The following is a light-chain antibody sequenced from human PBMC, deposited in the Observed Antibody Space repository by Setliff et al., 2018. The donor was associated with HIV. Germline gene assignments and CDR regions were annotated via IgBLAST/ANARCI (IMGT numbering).Light chain of an antibody. V-gene: IGLV1-51*02. CDR1: SSNIGNNY. Sequence: QSVLTQPPSVSAAPGQEVTISCSGSSSNIGNNYVSWYQQLPGTAPKLLMYGNNKRPSGIPDRFSGSKSGTSATLGITGLQTGDEADYYCETWDSSQSAYVFGTGTKVTVL. CDR3: ETWDSSQSAYV. CDR2: GNN. J-gene: IGLJ1*01.